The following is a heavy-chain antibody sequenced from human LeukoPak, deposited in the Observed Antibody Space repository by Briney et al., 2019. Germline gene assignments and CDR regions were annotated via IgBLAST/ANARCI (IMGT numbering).Heavy chain of an antibody. CDR2: INPNSGGT. Sequence: ASVKVSCKASGYTFTGYYMHWVRQAPGQGLEWMGWINPNSGGTNYAQRFQGRVTMTRDTSISTAYMELSRLRSDDTAVYYCASDGGAVACIRSYYYYMDVWGKGTTVTVSS. CDR3: ASDGGAVACIRSYYYYMDV. J-gene: IGHJ6*03. D-gene: IGHD6-19*01. V-gene: IGHV1-2*02. CDR1: GYTFTGYY.